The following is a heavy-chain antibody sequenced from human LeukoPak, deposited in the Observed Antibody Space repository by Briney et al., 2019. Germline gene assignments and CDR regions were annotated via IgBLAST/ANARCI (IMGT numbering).Heavy chain of an antibody. J-gene: IGHJ3*02. D-gene: IGHD5-12*01. CDR2: LHYRGNT. V-gene: IGHV4-59*11. Sequence: SETLSLTCPVSGDSITSHYWSWIRQPPGKGLEWIGYLHYRGNTNHNSSLKSRMTISLDTSRNQFSLRLSSVTAADTAVYYCARVRHSGARDAFDIWGQGTMVTVSS. CDR3: ARVRHSGARDAFDI. CDR1: GDSITSHY.